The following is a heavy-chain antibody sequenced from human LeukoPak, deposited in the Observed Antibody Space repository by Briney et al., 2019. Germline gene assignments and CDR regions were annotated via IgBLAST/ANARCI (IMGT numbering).Heavy chain of an antibody. CDR2: INPNSGGT. Sequence: GASVKVSCKASGYTFTGYYMHWVRQAPGQGLEWMGWINPNSGGTNYAQKFQGRVTMTRDTSISTAYMELSRLRSDDTAVYYCARAPTPGYSGYDRDDAFDIWGQGTMVTVSS. CDR3: ARAPTPGYSGYDRDDAFDI. CDR1: GYTFTGYY. D-gene: IGHD5-12*01. V-gene: IGHV1-2*02. J-gene: IGHJ3*02.